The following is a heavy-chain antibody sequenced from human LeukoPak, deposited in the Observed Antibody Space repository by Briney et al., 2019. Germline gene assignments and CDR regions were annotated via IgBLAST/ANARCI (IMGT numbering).Heavy chain of an antibody. Sequence: HPGGSLRLSCAASGFTFSSYAMSWVRQAPGKGLEWVSGVSASGGSTYYADSVKGRFTISRDNSKNTLYLQMNSLRAEDTAVFYCAKGAVPPATRVAAAGTGIISFDYWGQGTLVTVSS. D-gene: IGHD6-13*01. CDR2: VSASGGST. CDR3: AKGAVPPATRVAAAGTGIISFDY. J-gene: IGHJ4*02. V-gene: IGHV3-23*01. CDR1: GFTFSSYA.